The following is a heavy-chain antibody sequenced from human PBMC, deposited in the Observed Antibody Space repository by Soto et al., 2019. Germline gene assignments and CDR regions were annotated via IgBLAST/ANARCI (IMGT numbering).Heavy chain of an antibody. CDR3: ALARKPHYFDY. Sequence: PSDTLSLTCAVYGGSFSGYYWSWIGQPPGKGLEWIGEINHSGSTNYNPSLKSRVTISVDTSKNQFSLKLSSVTAADTAVYYCALARKPHYFDYWGQGTLVTSPQ. J-gene: IGHJ4*02. V-gene: IGHV4-34*01. CDR2: INHSGST. CDR1: GGSFSGYY.